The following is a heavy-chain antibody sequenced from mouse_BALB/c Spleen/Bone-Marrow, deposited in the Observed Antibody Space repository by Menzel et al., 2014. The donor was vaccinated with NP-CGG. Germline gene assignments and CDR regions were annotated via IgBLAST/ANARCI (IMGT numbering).Heavy chain of an antibody. CDR3: ARGGNFDY. D-gene: IGHD1-1*01. CDR1: GYTFTSYT. Sequence: QVQLKQSGAELARPGASVKMSCKASGYTFTSYTMHWVKQRPGQGPEWIGYINPSSGYTNYTQKFKDKATLTADKSSSTAYMQLSSLTSEDSAVYYCARGGNFDYWGQGTTLTVSS. CDR2: INPSSGYT. V-gene: IGHV1-4*01. J-gene: IGHJ2*01.